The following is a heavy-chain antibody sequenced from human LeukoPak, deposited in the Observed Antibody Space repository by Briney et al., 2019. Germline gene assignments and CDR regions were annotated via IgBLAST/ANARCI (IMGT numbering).Heavy chain of an antibody. CDR1: GGSISSYY. D-gene: IGHD2-15*01. CDR2: IYTSGST. CDR3: ARAGYCRGGSCSFFNDG. J-gene: IGHJ4*02. V-gene: IGHV4-4*07. Sequence: SETLSLTCTVSGGSISSYYWSWIRQPAGKGLEWIGRIYTSGSTNYNPSLKSRVTMSVDTSKNQFSLKLSSVTAADTAVYYCARAGYCRGGSCSFFNDGWGQGTLVTVSS.